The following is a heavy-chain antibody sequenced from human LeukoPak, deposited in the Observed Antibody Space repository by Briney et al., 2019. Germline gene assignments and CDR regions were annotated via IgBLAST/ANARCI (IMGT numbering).Heavy chain of an antibody. Sequence: PSETLSLTCAVYGGSFSGYYWSWIRQPPGKGLGWIGEINHSGSTNYNPSLKSRVTISVDTSKNQFSLKLSSVTAADTAVYYCARGSFVVVVAATQLYWYFDLWDRGTLVTVSS. D-gene: IGHD2-15*01. CDR1: GGSFSGYY. CDR3: ARGSFVVVVAATQLYWYFDL. V-gene: IGHV4-34*01. CDR2: INHSGST. J-gene: IGHJ2*01.